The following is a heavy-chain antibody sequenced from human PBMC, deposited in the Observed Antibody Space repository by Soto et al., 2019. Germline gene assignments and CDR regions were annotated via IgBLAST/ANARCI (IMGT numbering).Heavy chain of an antibody. CDR2: ISGSGGST. D-gene: IGHD1-7*01. J-gene: IGHJ3*02. CDR1: GFTFSSYA. CDR3: AKDSGYYGTNYAFDI. V-gene: IGHV3-23*01. Sequence: EVQLLESGGGLVQPGGSLRLSCAASGFTFSSYAMSWVRQAPGKGLEWVSAISGSGGSTYYADSVKGRFTISRDNSKNALYLQMNSLSAEDTAVYYCAKDSGYYGTNYAFDIWGQGTMVTVSS.